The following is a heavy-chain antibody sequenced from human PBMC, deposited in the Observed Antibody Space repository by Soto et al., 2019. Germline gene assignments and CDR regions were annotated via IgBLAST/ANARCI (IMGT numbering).Heavy chain of an antibody. CDR1: GFTFSSYA. D-gene: IGHD2-8*01. V-gene: IGHV3-23*01. CDR3: AKDDIVVMYNWSDP. CDR2: ISGSGGST. Sequence: GGSLRLSCAASGFTFSSYAMSWVRQAPGKGLEWVSAISGSGGSTYYADSVKGRFTISRDNSKNTLYLQMNSLRAEDTAVYYCAKDDIVVMYNWSDPWGQGTLVTVSS. J-gene: IGHJ5*02.